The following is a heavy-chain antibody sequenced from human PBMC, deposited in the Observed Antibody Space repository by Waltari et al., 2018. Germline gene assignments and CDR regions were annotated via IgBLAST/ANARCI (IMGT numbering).Heavy chain of an antibody. Sequence: QVQLQQWGAGLLKPSETLSLTCAVYGGSFSGYYWSWIRQPPGKGLEWIGEINHSGSTNYNPSLKSRVTISVDTSKNQFSLKLSSVTAADTAVYYCAGSVVVAATDAFDIWGQGTMVTVSS. CDR3: AGSVVVAATDAFDI. D-gene: IGHD2-15*01. CDR1: GGSFSGYY. V-gene: IGHV4-34*01. J-gene: IGHJ3*02. CDR2: INHSGST.